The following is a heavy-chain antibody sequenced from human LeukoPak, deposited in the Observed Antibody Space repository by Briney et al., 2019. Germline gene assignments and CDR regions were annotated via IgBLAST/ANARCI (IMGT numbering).Heavy chain of an antibody. CDR2: IYSGGST. CDR3: ARGLGYGSGSHYYYYGMDV. CDR1: GFTVSSNY. Sequence: GGSLRLSCAASGFTVSSNYMSWVRQAPGKGLEWVSVIYSGGSTYYADSVKGRFTISRDNSKNTLYLQMNSLRAEDTAVYYCARGLGYGSGSHYYYYGMDVWGQGTTVTVSS. V-gene: IGHV3-66*02. D-gene: IGHD3-10*01. J-gene: IGHJ6*02.